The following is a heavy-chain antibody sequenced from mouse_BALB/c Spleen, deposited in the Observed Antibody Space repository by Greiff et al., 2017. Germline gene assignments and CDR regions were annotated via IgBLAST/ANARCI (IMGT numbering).Heavy chain of an antibody. CDR1: GFTFSSYA. D-gene: IGHD1-1*01. Sequence: EVQRVESGGGLVKPGGSLKLSCAASGFTFSSYAMSWVRQTPEKRLEWVASISSGGSTYYPDSVKGRFTISRDNARNILYLQMSSLRSEDTAMYYCARQLPEAYWGQGTLVTVSA. CDR2: ISSGGST. CDR3: ARQLPEAY. V-gene: IGHV5-6-5*01. J-gene: IGHJ3*01.